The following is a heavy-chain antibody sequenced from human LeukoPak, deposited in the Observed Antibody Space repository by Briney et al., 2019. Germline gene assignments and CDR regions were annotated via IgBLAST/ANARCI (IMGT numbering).Heavy chain of an antibody. CDR3: ARDRRTENWFDP. CDR2: INAGNGNT. J-gene: IGHJ5*02. Sequence: ASVKVSCKASGYTFTSYAMHWVRQASGQRLEWMGWINAGNGNTKYSQKFQGRVTITRDTSASTAYMELSSLRSEDTAVYYCARDRRTENWFDPWGQGTLVTVSS. D-gene: IGHD1-1*01. V-gene: IGHV1-3*01. CDR1: GYTFTSYA.